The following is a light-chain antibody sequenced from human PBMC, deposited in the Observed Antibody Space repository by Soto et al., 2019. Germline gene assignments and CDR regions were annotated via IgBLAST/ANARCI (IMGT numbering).Light chain of an antibody. CDR2: DAS. J-gene: IGKJ2*01. CDR1: QSISSW. CDR3: QQYNSYPT. V-gene: IGKV1-5*01. Sequence: DIQMTQSPSTLSASVGDRVTITCRASQSISSWLAWYQQKPWKAPKLLIYDASSLESGVPSRFSGSGSGTEFTLTISSLHPDDFATYYCQQYNSYPTFGQGTKLEIK.